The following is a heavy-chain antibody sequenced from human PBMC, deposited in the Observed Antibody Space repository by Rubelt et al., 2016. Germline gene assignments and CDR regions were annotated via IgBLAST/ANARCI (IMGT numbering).Heavy chain of an antibody. V-gene: IGHV1-18*01. J-gene: IGHJ4*02. CDR2: ITASDGNT. Sequence: QVQLVQSGAEVKKPGASVKVSCKASGYTFTSYGICWVRQAPGQGLEWMGWITASDGNTYYAQKLQGRVSMTTDTSTSTAYMELRSLRSDDTALYYCARNLIMITFGGVIVPPDYWGQGTLVTVSS. CDR3: ARNLIMITFGGVIVPPDY. D-gene: IGHD3-16*02. CDR1: GYTFTSYG.